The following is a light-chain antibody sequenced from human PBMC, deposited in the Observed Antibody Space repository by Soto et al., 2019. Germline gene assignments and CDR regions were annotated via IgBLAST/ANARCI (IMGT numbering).Light chain of an antibody. CDR1: QDIGNS. CDR2: GAS. J-gene: IGKJ1*01. V-gene: IGKV1-12*01. CDR3: VQTSTFPKT. Sequence: DIQMTQSPSSVSASVGDKFTITWRASQDIGNSLAWYLETVRKAQRIRIHGASSLSRGIPSRYSAGGTGTVYTITPSGLKPEDLAPSLCVQTSTFPKTFGPRTKLDI.